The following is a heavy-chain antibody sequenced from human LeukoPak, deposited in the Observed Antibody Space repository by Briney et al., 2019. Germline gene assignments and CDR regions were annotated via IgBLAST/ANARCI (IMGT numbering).Heavy chain of an antibody. V-gene: IGHV1-46*01. CDR1: GHIFISYY. D-gene: IGHD5-24*01. J-gene: IGHJ4*02. CDR2: INPSDGTT. Sequence: ASVKVSCKASGHIFISYYIHWVRQDPGQGLEWIGVINPSDGTTNYAQKFQGRVTMTRDTSATTVYLDLSGLTFEDTAVYYCASDVAREFDHWGQGTLVTVSS. CDR3: ASDVAREFDH.